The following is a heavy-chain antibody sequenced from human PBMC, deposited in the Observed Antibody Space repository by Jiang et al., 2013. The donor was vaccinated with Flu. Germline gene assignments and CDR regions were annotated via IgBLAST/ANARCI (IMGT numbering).Heavy chain of an antibody. CDR3: ARWRHEDRYFDY. V-gene: IGHV6-1*01. CDR1: GDSVSSGSAA. CDR2: TYYMSKWYT. J-gene: IGHJ4*02. Sequence: TSQTLSLTCGISGDSVSSGSAAWNWIRQSPSRGLEWLGRTYYMSKWYTEYAASVRSRITISPETSKNHFSLQLNSVTPEDTAVYYCARWRHEDRYFDYWGQGTLVTVSS. D-gene: IGHD3-3*01.